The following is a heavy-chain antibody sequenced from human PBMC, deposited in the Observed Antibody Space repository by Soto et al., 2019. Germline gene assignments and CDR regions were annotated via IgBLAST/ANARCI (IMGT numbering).Heavy chain of an antibody. Sequence: GGSLRLSCAASGFTFSSYAMHWVRQAPGKGLEWVAVISYDGSNKYYADSVKGRFTISRDNSKNTLYLQMNSLRAEDTAVYYGASNGAADAFDIWGQGTMVTVSS. CDR3: ASNGAADAFDI. D-gene: IGHD3-10*01. J-gene: IGHJ3*02. CDR2: ISYDGSNK. V-gene: IGHV3-30*04. CDR1: GFTFSSYA.